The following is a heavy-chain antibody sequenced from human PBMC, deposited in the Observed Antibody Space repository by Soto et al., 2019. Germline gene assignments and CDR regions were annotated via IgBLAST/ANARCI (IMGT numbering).Heavy chain of an antibody. Sequence: VQLVQSGAEVKKPGASVKLSCKAPADTFTSYYIHWVRQAPGHGLEWLGIINPNGGSTRFAQTCQGRITQPRDTSTGTVYMEMRRLRSEDKAVYFCARSSAGVFRIVIEGSHRWAPWGQGSLVTVSS. CDR3: ARSSAGVFRIVIEGSHRWAP. V-gene: IGHV1-46*01. CDR2: INPNGGST. J-gene: IGHJ5*02. CDR1: ADTFTSYY. D-gene: IGHD3-16*02.